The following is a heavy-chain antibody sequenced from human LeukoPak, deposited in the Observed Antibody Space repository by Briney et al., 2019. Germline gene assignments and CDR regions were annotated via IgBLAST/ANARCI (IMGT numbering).Heavy chain of an antibody. Sequence: GGSLRLSCAASGFTFSSYLMHWVRQAPGKGLVWVSRINSDGSSTSHADSVKGRFTISRDNAKNTLYLQMNSLRAEDTAVYYCAREDYGDYFDYWGQGTLVTVSS. V-gene: IGHV3-74*01. D-gene: IGHD4-17*01. J-gene: IGHJ4*02. CDR1: GFTFSSYL. CDR3: AREDYGDYFDY. CDR2: INSDGSST.